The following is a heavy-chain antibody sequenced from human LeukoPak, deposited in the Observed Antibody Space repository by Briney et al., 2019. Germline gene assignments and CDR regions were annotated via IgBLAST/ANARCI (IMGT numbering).Heavy chain of an antibody. V-gene: IGHV4-4*07. Sequence: SETLSLTWSVFDGSISSFCWSWIGQPAGKGLEWIGRIHTSGSTDYNPSLKSRVTMSVDTSKNQFSLKLSSVTAADAAVYYCARGKAAAEDFDYWGQGTLVTVSS. CDR2: IHTSGST. J-gene: IGHJ4*02. CDR1: DGSISSFC. CDR3: ARGKAAAEDFDY. D-gene: IGHD6-13*01.